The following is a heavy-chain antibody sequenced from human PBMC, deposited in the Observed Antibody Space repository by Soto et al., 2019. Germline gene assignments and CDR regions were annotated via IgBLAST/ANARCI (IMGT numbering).Heavy chain of an antibody. CDR3: ARGQEVGAHFFDS. J-gene: IGHJ4*02. V-gene: IGHV3-13*01. D-gene: IGHD2-15*01. Sequence: GGSLRLSCEASGFTFSGFDMHWVRQATGKGLEWVSTIGTAGDTYYAVSVKGRFTISRDNAKNSLSLQTNSLRAGDTAVYFCARGQEVGAHFFDSWGQGTQVTVSS. CDR1: GFTFSGFD. CDR2: IGTAGDT.